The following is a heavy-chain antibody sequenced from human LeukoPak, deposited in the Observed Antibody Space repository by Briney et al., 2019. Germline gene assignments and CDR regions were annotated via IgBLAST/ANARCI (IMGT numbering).Heavy chain of an antibody. CDR3: ARGRTRDFYYDSSGYYGGWPDI. CDR1: GFIFSTYA. V-gene: IGHV3-21*01. CDR2: ISFNGNYK. D-gene: IGHD3-22*01. J-gene: IGHJ3*02. Sequence: GGSLRLSCAAAGFIFSTYAMNWLRQAPGQGLEWVSSISFNGNYKYYKDYLKGRFTISRDDAKNSLYLQMNSLSAEDTALYYCARGRTRDFYYDSSGYYGGWPDIWGRGTMVAVSS.